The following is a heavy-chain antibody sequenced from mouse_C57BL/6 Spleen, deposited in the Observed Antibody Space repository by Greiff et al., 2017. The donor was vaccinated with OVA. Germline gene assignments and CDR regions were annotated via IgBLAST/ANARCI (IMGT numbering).Heavy chain of an antibody. J-gene: IGHJ3*01. CDR2: IDPSDSYT. CDR1: GYTFTSYW. Sequence: QVQLKQPGAELVRPGTSVKLSCKASGYTFTSYWMHWVKQRPGQGLEWIGVIDPSDSYTNYNQKFKGKATLTVDTSSSTAYMQLSSLTSEDSAVYYCAREGPYYSKGCAYWGKGTLVTVSA. CDR3: AREGPYYSKGCAY. D-gene: IGHD2-5*01. V-gene: IGHV1-59*01.